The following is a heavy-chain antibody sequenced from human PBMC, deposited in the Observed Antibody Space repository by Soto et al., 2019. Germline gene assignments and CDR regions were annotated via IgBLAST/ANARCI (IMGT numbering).Heavy chain of an antibody. CDR3: ARCSQPGDGYNYVSFDY. Sequence: ASVKVSCKASGYTFTSYDINWVRQATGQGLEWMGGMNPNSGNTDYAQKFQGSVTMTRIRSISTAYMELSSRRSEDTAVYYCARCSQPGDGYNYVSFDYWGQGTLVTVSS. J-gene: IGHJ4*02. V-gene: IGHV1-8*01. D-gene: IGHD5-12*01. CDR1: GYTFTSYD. CDR2: MNPNSGNT.